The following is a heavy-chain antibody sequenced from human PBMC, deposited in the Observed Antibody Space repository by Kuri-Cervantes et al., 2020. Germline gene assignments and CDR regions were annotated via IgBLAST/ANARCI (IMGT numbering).Heavy chain of an antibody. Sequence: ASVKVSCKASGYTFTGYYMHWVRQAPGQGLEWMGWMNPNSGNTGYAQKFQGRVTMTRNTSISTAYMELSSLRSEDTAVYYCLAAAGDAFDIWGQGTRVTVSS. CDR1: GYTFTGYY. J-gene: IGHJ3*02. D-gene: IGHD6-13*01. V-gene: IGHV1-8*02. CDR2: MNPNSGNT. CDR3: LAAAGDAFDI.